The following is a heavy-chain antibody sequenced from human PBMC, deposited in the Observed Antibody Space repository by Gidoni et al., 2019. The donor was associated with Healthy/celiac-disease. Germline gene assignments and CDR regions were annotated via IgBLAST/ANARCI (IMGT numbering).Heavy chain of an antibody. J-gene: IGHJ3*02. Sequence: EVQLVESGGGLVQPGWSLRLSCAAPGFTFSSYEMNWVRQAPGKGLEWVSYISSSGSTIYYADSVKGRFTISRDNAKNSLYLQMNSLRAEETAVYYCARDPQGQFSGNAFDIWGQGTMVTVSS. CDR2: ISSSGSTI. CDR1: GFTFSSYE. V-gene: IGHV3-48*03. CDR3: ARDPQGQFSGNAFDI.